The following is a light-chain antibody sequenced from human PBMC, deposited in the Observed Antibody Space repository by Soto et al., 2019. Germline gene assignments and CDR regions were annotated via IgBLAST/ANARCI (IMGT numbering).Light chain of an antibody. V-gene: IGKV1-5*03. J-gene: IGKJ2*01. CDR3: QQYNSYSPYT. Sequence: DIQLTQSPSTLSASVGDRVTITCRASQSISSRLAWYQQKPGKAPKMLIYKATSIESGVPSRFSGCGSGTGFTLTISSLQPDDFATYYCQQYNSYSPYTFGQGTKLEIK. CDR2: KAT. CDR1: QSISSR.